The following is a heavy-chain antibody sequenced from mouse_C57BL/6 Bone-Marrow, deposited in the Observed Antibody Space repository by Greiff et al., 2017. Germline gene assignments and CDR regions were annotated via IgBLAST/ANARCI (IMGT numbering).Heavy chain of an antibody. V-gene: IGHV5-17*01. J-gene: IGHJ3*01. CDR3: ARLGLRRFAY. CDR1: GFTFSDSG. Sequence: DVMLVESGGGLVKPGGSLKLSCAASGFTFSDSGMHWVRQAPEKGLEWVAYISSGSSTIYYADTVKGRFTISRDNAKNTLFLQMTSLRSEDTAMYYCARLGLRRFAYWGQGTLVTVSA. D-gene: IGHD2-2*01. CDR2: ISSGSSTI.